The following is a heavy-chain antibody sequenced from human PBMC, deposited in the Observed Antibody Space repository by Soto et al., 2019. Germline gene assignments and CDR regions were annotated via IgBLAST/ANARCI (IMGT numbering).Heavy chain of an antibody. CDR1: GYSFTSYW. CDR3: ARRATYYHYFDF. V-gene: IGHV5-51*01. J-gene: IGHJ4*02. CDR2: IYPGDSDT. D-gene: IGHD3-16*01. Sequence: GESLKISCKGSGYSFTSYWIGWVRPMPGKGLGWMGIIYPGDSDTRYSPSFQGQVTISADKSTSTAYIQWSSLKASDTAIYYCARRATYYHYFDFWGQGTLVTVSS.